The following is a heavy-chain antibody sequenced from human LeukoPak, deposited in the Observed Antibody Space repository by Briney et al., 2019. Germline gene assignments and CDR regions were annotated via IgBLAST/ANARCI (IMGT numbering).Heavy chain of an antibody. D-gene: IGHD3-10*01. V-gene: IGHV3-30-3*01. CDR1: GFTFSSYA. Sequence: GRSLRLSCAASGFTFSSYAMHWVRQAPGKGLEWVAVISYDGSNKYYADSVKGRFTISRDNSKNTLYLQMNSLRAEDTAVYYCARASYGSGTAVNRFDPWGQGTLVTVSS. J-gene: IGHJ5*02. CDR3: ARASYGSGTAVNRFDP. CDR2: ISYDGSNK.